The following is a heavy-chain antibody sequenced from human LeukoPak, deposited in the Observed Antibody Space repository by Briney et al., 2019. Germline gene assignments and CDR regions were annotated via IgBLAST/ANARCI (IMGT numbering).Heavy chain of an antibody. CDR3: ARWYSSGWAFDY. D-gene: IGHD6-19*01. CDR1: GDSISQSNY. Sequence: PSETLSLTCTVSGDSISQSNYWGWLRQPPGKALEWLGSIYSSGSTYYDPPLKSRITVSADMSKNQFSLKVTSVTAADTAVYYCARWYSSGWAFDYWGQGTLVTVSS. V-gene: IGHV4-39*01. J-gene: IGHJ4*02. CDR2: IYSSGST.